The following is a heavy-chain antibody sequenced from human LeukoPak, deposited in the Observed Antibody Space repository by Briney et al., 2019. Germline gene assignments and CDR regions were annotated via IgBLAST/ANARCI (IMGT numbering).Heavy chain of an antibody. CDR2: IYHSGST. J-gene: IGHJ4*02. CDR1: GGSFSSSTYY. D-gene: IGHD6-13*01. CDR3: ARVPPMGSWQHLDY. Sequence: SETLSLTCTVSGGSFSSSTYYWGWIRQPPGKGLEWIGTIYHSGSTNYNPSLKSRVTISVDKSKNQFSLKLSSVTAADTAVYYCARVPPMGSWQHLDYWGQGTLVTVSS. V-gene: IGHV4-39*07.